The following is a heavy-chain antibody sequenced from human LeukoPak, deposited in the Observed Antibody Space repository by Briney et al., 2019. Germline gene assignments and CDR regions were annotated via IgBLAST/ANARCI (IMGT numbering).Heavy chain of an antibody. J-gene: IGHJ5*02. CDR3: ARHSIPRGFDP. D-gene: IGHD2-21*01. Sequence: GASLQISCKGSGSRFTSYWIGWVRQLPGKGLEWMGIIYPGDSDTRYSPSFQGQVTISADKSISTAYLQWSSLKASDTAMYYCARHSIPRGFDPWGQGTLVTVSS. CDR1: GSRFTSYW. CDR2: IYPGDSDT. V-gene: IGHV5-51*01.